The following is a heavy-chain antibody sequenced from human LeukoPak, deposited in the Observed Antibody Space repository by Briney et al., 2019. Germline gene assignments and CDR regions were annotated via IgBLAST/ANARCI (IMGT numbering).Heavy chain of an antibody. D-gene: IGHD2-15*01. CDR2: ISYSSSTI. Sequence: PGGSLRLSCAASGVTFSIYSMNWVRQAPGKGLEWVSYISYSSSTIFYADSVKGRFTISRDNAKNSLYLQMNSLRADDTAVYYCGRVGSGNPLELVPPDYWGQGTLVTVSS. CDR3: GRVGSGNPLELVPPDY. CDR1: GVTFSIYS. J-gene: IGHJ4*02. V-gene: IGHV3-48*01.